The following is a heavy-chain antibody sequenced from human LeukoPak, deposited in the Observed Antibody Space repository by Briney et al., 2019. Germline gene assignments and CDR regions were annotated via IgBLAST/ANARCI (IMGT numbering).Heavy chain of an antibody. J-gene: IGHJ4*02. CDR2: ISSSSSHI. Sequence: GGSLRLSCAASGFTFSSYSINWVRQAPGRGLEWVSSISSSSSHIYYADSVKGRFTISRDNAKNSLYLQMNSLGVEDTAVYYRVRGGAGATIDDYFDYWGQGTLVTVSS. V-gene: IGHV3-21*01. CDR3: VRGGAGATIDDYFDY. D-gene: IGHD6-25*01. CDR1: GFTFSSYS.